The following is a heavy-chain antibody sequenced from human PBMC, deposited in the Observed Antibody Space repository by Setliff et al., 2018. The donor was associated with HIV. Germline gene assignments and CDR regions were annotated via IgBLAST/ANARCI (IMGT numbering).Heavy chain of an antibody. CDR1: GYSFTGYY. D-gene: IGHD3-22*01. CDR2: INSNSGGT. J-gene: IGHJ3*02. Sequence: ASVKVSCKASGYSFTGYYMNWMRQAPGQGLEWMGWINSNSGGTNYAQKFQGRVTVTRDTSISTAYMELSRLRSDDTAVHYCARVNPFLYYYDTSGHSGAFDIWGQGTVVTV. CDR3: ARVNPFLYYYDTSGHSGAFDI. V-gene: IGHV1-2*02.